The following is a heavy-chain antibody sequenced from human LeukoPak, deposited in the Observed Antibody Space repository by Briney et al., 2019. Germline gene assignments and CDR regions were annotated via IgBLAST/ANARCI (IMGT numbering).Heavy chain of an antibody. CDR2: IIPIFGTA. J-gene: IGHJ5*02. CDR1: GGTFSSYA. CDR3: ARDHSHWGDGWFDP. D-gene: IGHD7-27*01. Sequence: SVKVSCKASGGTFSSYAISWVRQAPGQGLEWMGGIIPIFGTANYAQKFQGRVTITTDESTSTAYMELSSLRSEDTAVYYCARDHSHWGDGWFDPWGQGTLVTVSS. V-gene: IGHV1-69*05.